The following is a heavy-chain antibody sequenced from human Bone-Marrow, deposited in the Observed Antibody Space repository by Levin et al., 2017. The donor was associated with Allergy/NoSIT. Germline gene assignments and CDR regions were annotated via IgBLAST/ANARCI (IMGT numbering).Heavy chain of an antibody. CDR1: GYSFTSYW. CDR2: IYPGDSDT. CDR3: ARLSDVPSWRSARKNPSRKFTDNWFDP. Sequence: GESLKISCKGSGYSFTSYWIGWVRQMPGKGLEWMGIIYPGDSDTRYSPSFQGQVTISADKSISTAYLQWSSLKASDTAMYYCARLSDVPSWRSARKNPSRKFTDNWFDPWGQGTLVTVSS. V-gene: IGHV5-51*01. J-gene: IGHJ5*02. D-gene: IGHD2-2*01.